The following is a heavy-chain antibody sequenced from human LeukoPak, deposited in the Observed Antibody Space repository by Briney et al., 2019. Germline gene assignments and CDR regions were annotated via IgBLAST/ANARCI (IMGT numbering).Heavy chain of an antibody. D-gene: IGHD6-13*01. CDR2: ISSSSSYI. CDR3: AKDREGAAGNDY. CDR1: GFTFSDYS. Sequence: GGALRLSCAASGFTFSDYSMNWVRQAPGKGLEWVSSISSSSSYIYYGDSVKGRFTISRDNAKNSLYVQMNSLRTEDTAVYYCAKDREGAAGNDYWGQGTLVTVSS. J-gene: IGHJ4*02. V-gene: IGHV3-21*01.